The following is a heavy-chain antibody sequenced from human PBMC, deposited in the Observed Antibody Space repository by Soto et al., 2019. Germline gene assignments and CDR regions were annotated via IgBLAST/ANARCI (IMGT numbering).Heavy chain of an antibody. J-gene: IGHJ6*02. Sequence: PGGSLRLSCAASGFTVSSNYMSWVRQAPGKGLEWVSVIYSGGSTYYADSVKGRFTISRDNSKNTLYLQMNSLRAEDTAVYYCAREPMTTVTTRGGNYYYYGMDVWGQGTTVTVSS. D-gene: IGHD4-17*01. CDR2: IYSGGST. V-gene: IGHV3-53*01. CDR1: GFTVSSNY. CDR3: AREPMTTVTTRGGNYYYYGMDV.